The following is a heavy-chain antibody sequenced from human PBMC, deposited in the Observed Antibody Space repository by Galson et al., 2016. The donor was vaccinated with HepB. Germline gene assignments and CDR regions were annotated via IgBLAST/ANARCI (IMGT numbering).Heavy chain of an antibody. CDR2: IKQDGSEK. Sequence: SLRLSCAASGFTISSYWMSWVRQAPGKGLEWVASIKQDGSEKYFVDSVKGRFTISRDNAKNSLYLQMERVRAEYTAVFYCARDQRYSSGWNDYYFYGMDVWGQGTTVTVSS. CDR3: ARDQRYSSGWNDYYFYGMDV. D-gene: IGHD6-19*01. V-gene: IGHV3-7*01. J-gene: IGHJ6*02. CDR1: GFTISSYW.